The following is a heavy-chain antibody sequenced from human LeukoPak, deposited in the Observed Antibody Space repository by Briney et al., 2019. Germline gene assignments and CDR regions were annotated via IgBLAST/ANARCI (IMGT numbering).Heavy chain of an antibody. V-gene: IGHV3-21*01. CDR3: ARDKAVLRYFDWLLKDAFDI. D-gene: IGHD3-9*01. J-gene: IGHJ3*02. CDR2: ISSSSSYI. Sequence: PGGSLRLSCAASGFTFSSYSMNWVRQAPGKGLEWVSSISSSSSYIYYADSVKGRFTISRGNAKNSLYLQMNSLRAEDTAVYYCARDKAVLRYFDWLLKDAFDIWGQGTMVTVSS. CDR1: GFTFSSYS.